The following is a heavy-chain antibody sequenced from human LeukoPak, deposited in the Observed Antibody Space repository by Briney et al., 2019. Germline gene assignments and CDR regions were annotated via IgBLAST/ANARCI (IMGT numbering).Heavy chain of an antibody. CDR1: GFTFSDYH. Sequence: GGSLRLSCAASGFTFSDYHMSWIRQAPGKGLEWVSYISLSSTYTNYADSVKGRFTISRDDAKNLLYLQMNSLRVEDTAVYYCARDGWFGELDKDHFDYWGQGTLVTVSS. CDR3: ARDGWFGELDKDHFDY. D-gene: IGHD3-10*01. V-gene: IGHV3-11*06. J-gene: IGHJ4*02. CDR2: ISLSSTYT.